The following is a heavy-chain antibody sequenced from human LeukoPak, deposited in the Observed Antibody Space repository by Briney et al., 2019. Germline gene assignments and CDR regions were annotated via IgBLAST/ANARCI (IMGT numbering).Heavy chain of an antibody. CDR3: ARDRCTNGVCSRNFDY. D-gene: IGHD2-8*01. V-gene: IGHV3-7*03. Sequence: QPGGSLRLSCAASGFTFSDYWMTWVRQAPGKGLEWVANIKQEGSDKYYLDAVKGRFTISKDNTKNSLYLQMNSLRAEDTAVYYCARDRCTNGVCSRNFDYWGQGTLVTVSS. CDR1: GFTFSDYW. CDR2: IKQEGSDK. J-gene: IGHJ4*02.